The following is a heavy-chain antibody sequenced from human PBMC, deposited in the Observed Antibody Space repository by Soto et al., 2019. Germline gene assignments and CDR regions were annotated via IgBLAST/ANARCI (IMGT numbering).Heavy chain of an antibody. CDR1: GGSISSYY. V-gene: IGHV4-59*01. Sequence: SETLSLTCAVYGGSISSYYWSWIRQPPGKGLEWIGYIYYSGSTNYNPSLKSRVTISVDTSKNQFSLKLSSVTAADTAVYCCARVDSSSSRLRYNWFDPWGQGTLVTVSS. J-gene: IGHJ5*02. CDR2: IYYSGST. D-gene: IGHD6-6*01. CDR3: ARVDSSSSRLRYNWFDP.